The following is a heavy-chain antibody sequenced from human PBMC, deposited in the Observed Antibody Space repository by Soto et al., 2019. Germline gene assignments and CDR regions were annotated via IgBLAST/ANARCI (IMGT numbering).Heavy chain of an antibody. Sequence: QVQLVQSGAEVKKPGASMKVSCKASGYTFTSYGISWVRQAPGQGLEWMGWISAYNGNTNYAQKLQGRVTMTTDTSTSTAYMELRSRRSDDTAVYYCASHQGSGSYYSFYYYYGMDVWGQGTTVTVSS. V-gene: IGHV1-18*01. D-gene: IGHD3-10*01. J-gene: IGHJ6*02. CDR1: GYTFTSYG. CDR2: ISAYNGNT. CDR3: ASHQGSGSYYSFYYYYGMDV.